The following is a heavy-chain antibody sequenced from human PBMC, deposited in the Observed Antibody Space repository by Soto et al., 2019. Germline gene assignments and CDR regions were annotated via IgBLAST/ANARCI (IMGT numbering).Heavy chain of an antibody. Sequence: ASLKVSCKASGVTFSSYAISWVRQAPGQGLEWMGGIIPIFGTANYAQKFQGRVTITADESTSTAYMELSSLRSEDTAVYYCAREQQLGGFDPWGQGTLVTVSS. CDR2: IIPIFGTA. CDR3: AREQQLGGFDP. V-gene: IGHV1-69*13. D-gene: IGHD6-6*01. CDR1: GVTFSSYA. J-gene: IGHJ5*02.